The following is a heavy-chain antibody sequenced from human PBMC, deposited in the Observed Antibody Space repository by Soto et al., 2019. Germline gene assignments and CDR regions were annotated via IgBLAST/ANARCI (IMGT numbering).Heavy chain of an antibody. CDR1: MYSVSNNRAT. D-gene: IGHD1-26*01. Sequence: PSHPLSLTCAISMYSVSNNRATWYWISQSPSGGLEWLGRTYYRSKWISDYAMSVKGRISINPDTSKNLVSLHLNFVTPEDTAVYYWARDPPDVNSGLDFWGQGTPVTVSS. V-gene: IGHV6-1*01. J-gene: IGHJ4*02. CDR3: ARDPPDVNSGLDF. CDR2: TYYRSKWIS.